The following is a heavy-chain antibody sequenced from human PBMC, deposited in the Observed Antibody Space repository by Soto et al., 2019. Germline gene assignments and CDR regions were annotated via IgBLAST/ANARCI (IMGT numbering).Heavy chain of an antibody. CDR2: ISGSGGST. CDR3: ARGRHYGCNSGATTYYSGMDV. CDR1: GFIFSSYA. D-gene: IGHD1-26*01. V-gene: IGHV3-23*01. J-gene: IGHJ6*02. Sequence: GGSLRLSCAASGFIFSSYAMSWVRQAPGKGLEWVSAISGSGGSTYYADSVKGRFTISRDNAKNTLYLQMNSLRAEDTAVFYCARGRHYGCNSGATTYYSGMDVWGQGTPVTVSS.